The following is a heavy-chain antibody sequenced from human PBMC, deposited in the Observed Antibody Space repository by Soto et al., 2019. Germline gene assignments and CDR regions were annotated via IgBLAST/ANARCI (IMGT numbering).Heavy chain of an antibody. V-gene: IGHV3-7*02. CDR1: GFTFSSYW. J-gene: IGHJ6*02. Sequence: GGSLRLSCAASGFTFSSYWMSWVRQAPGKGLEWVANIKQDGSEKYYVDSVKGRFTISRDNAKNSLYLQMNSLRAEDTAVYYCLSSGYYRNSEGGYYYYGMDVWGQGTTVTVSS. D-gene: IGHD3-22*01. CDR3: LSSGYYRNSEGGYYYYGMDV. CDR2: IKQDGSEK.